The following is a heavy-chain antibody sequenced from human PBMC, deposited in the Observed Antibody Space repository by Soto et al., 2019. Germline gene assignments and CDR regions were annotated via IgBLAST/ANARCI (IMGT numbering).Heavy chain of an antibody. J-gene: IGHJ4*02. CDR3: GAGQSFSDY. CDR2: ISYDGSDK. D-gene: IGHD6-13*01. Sequence: QVQLVESGGGVVQPGRSLRLSCAASGFTFSSYGMHWVRQAPGKGLEWVALISYDGSDKYYADSVKGRFTISRDNSKNTLYLQMNSLTVEDTAVYYCGAGQSFSDYWGQGTLVIVSS. V-gene: IGHV3-30*03. CDR1: GFTFSSYG.